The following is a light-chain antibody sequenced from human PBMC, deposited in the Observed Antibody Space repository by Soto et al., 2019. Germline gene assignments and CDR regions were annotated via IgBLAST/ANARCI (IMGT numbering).Light chain of an antibody. Sequence: EIVLTQSPATLSLSPGERATLSCRASQSVSSYLAWYQQKPGQAPRLLIYDASNRATGIPARFSGSGSGTDFNLTISSLEPEDFAVYYCQQRTNCLFTFGPGTKVDIK. CDR2: DAS. V-gene: IGKV3-11*01. CDR3: QQRTNCLFT. CDR1: QSVSSY. J-gene: IGKJ3*01.